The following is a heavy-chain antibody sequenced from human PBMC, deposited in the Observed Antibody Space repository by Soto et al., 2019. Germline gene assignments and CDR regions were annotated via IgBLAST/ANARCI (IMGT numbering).Heavy chain of an antibody. J-gene: IGHJ5*02. D-gene: IGHD3-10*01. CDR1: GGTFSSYA. CDR2: IIPIFGTA. V-gene: IGHV1-69*13. Sequence: ASVKVSCKASGGTFSSYAISWVRQAPGQGLEWMGGIIPIFGTANYAQKFQGRVTITADESTSTAYMELSSLRSEDTAVYYCACIMVRGVNNWFDPWGQGTLVTVSS. CDR3: ACIMVRGVNNWFDP.